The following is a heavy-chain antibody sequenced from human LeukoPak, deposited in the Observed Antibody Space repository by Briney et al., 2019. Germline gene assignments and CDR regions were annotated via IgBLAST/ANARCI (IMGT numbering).Heavy chain of an antibody. J-gene: IGHJ6*02. Sequence: GRSLRLSCAASGFTFSSYAMHWVRQAPGKGLEWVAVISYDGSNEYYADSVKGRFTISRDNSKNTLYLQMNSLRAEDTAVYYCARDRVAGVGSYYYYGMDVWGQGTTVTVSS. CDR3: ARDRVAGVGSYYYYGMDV. D-gene: IGHD6-19*01. V-gene: IGHV3-30-3*01. CDR2: ISYDGSNE. CDR1: GFTFSSYA.